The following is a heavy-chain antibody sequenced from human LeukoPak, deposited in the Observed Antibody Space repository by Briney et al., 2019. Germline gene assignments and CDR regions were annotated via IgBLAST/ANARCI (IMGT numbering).Heavy chain of an antibody. J-gene: IGHJ4*02. Sequence: PRGSLRLSCAASRFSFSNYAMHWVRQDSGRGLEWLAVISHDGINTYYADSVKGRFTISRDNSKNTLYLQMNSLRAEDTAVYYCVQGTRRGAITMIRGVIGKSYYFDSWGQGTLVTVSS. CDR1: RFSFSNYA. CDR3: VQGTRRGAITMIRGVIGKSYYFDS. CDR2: ISHDGINT. V-gene: IGHV3-30*18. D-gene: IGHD3-10*01.